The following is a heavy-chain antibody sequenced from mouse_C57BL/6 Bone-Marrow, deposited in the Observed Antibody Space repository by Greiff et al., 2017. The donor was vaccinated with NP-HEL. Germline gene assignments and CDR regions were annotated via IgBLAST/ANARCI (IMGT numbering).Heavy chain of an antibody. CDR2: ISDGGSYT. Sequence: VQLKESGGGLVKPGGSLKLSCAASGFTFSSYAMSWVRQTPEKRLEWVATISDGGSYTYYPDNVKGRFTISRDNAKNNLYLQMSHLKYEDTAMFYCARGGGGAMDYWGQGTSVTVSS. CDR1: GFTFSSYA. V-gene: IGHV5-4*01. CDR3: ARGGGGAMDY. J-gene: IGHJ4*01.